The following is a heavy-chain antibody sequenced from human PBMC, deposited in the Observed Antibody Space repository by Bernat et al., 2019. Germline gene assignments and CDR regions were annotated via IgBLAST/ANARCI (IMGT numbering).Heavy chain of an antibody. CDR2: IIPILGVA. CDR3: STAYYYVSGSKSYYFYAMAV. Sequence: QVQLVQSGAEVKKPGSSVKVSCKASGGTFSSHTISWVRQAPGQGLEWMGRIIPILGVANYAQKFQGRVTITAEKSTSTAYMELSSLRSEDTAVYYCSTAYYYVSGSKSYYFYAMAVWGQGTTVTVSS. CDR1: GGTFSSHT. J-gene: IGHJ6*02. D-gene: IGHD3-10*01. V-gene: IGHV1-69*02.